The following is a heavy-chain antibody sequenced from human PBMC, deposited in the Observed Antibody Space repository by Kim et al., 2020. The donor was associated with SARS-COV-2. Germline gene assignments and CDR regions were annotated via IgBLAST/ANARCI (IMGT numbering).Heavy chain of an antibody. V-gene: IGHV1-18*01. D-gene: IGHD3-9*01. CDR3: ARVRTLRYFDWLLTHDAFDI. CDR2: ISAYNGNT. Sequence: ASVKVSCKASGYTFTSYGISWVLQAPGQGLEWMGWISAYNGNTNYAQKLQGRVTMTTDTSTSTAHMELRSLRSDDTAVYHCARVRTLRYFDWLLTHDAFDIWGQGTMVTVSS. CDR1: GYTFTSYG. J-gene: IGHJ3*02.